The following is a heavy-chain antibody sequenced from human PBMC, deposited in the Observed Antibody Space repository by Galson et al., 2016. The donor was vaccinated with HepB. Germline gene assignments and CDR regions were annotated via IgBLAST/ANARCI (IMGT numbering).Heavy chain of an antibody. CDR1: GGSISSSNW. J-gene: IGHJ5*02. CDR2: IYHTGSI. CDR3: ARDDPDASGSYYKSAHFDP. D-gene: IGHD3-10*01. Sequence: LTCAVSGGSISSSNWWSWVRQPPGKGLEWIGEIYHTGSINYNPSLKSRVIISVDKSKNQFSLKLSSVTAADTAVYYCARDDPDASGSYYKSAHFDPWGQGTLVTVSS. V-gene: IGHV4-4*02.